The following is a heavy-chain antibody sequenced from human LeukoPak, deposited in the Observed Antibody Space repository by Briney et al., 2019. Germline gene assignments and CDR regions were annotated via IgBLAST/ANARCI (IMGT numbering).Heavy chain of an antibody. CDR1: GFTFSSYG. J-gene: IGHJ6*02. CDR2: IWYDGSNK. Sequence: GRSLRLSCAASGFTFSSYGMHWVRQAPGKGLEWVAVIWYDGSNKYYADSVKGRFTISRDNSKNTLYLQMNSLRAEDTAVYYCAICAGCSNGVYYYYGMDVWGQGTTVTVSS. CDR3: AICAGCSNGVYYYYGMDV. V-gene: IGHV3-33*01. D-gene: IGHD2-8*01.